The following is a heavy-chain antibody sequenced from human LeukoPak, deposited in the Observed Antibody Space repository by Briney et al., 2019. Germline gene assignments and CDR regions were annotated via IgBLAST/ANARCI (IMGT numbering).Heavy chain of an antibody. CDR3: ARSFLYYMDV. Sequence: ASVKVSCKASGYTFTGYYMHWVRQAPGQGLEWMGGIIPIFGTANYAQKFQGRVTITADESTSTAYMELRGLRSDDTAVYYCARSFLYYMDVWGKGTTVTVSS. CDR1: GYTFTGYY. V-gene: IGHV1-69*13. J-gene: IGHJ6*03. D-gene: IGHD3-16*02. CDR2: IIPIFGTA.